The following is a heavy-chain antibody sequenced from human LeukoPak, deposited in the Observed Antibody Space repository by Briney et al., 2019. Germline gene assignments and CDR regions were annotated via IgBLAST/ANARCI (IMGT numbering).Heavy chain of an antibody. CDR3: ARVLPYSSGWGVDH. Sequence: SETLSLTCTVSGGSISSYYWSWIRQPPGKGLEWIGYIYYSGSTNYNPSLKSRVTISVDTSRNQFSLNVSSVTAADTAVYYCARVLPYSSGWGVDHWGQGTLVTVSS. CDR2: IYYSGST. D-gene: IGHD6-19*01. CDR1: GGSISSYY. J-gene: IGHJ4*02. V-gene: IGHV4-59*01.